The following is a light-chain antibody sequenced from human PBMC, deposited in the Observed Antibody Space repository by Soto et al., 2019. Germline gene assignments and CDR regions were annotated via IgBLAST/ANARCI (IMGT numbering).Light chain of an antibody. Sequence: EIVMTQSPATLSVSPGERATLSCRASQSVSSNLAWYQQKPGQAPMLLIYGASTRATGIPARFSGSGSGTEFTLPISGLQSEDFAIYYCQQYNDWPPEITFGPGTKVDIK. V-gene: IGKV3-15*01. CDR2: GAS. J-gene: IGKJ3*01. CDR1: QSVSSN. CDR3: QQYNDWPPEIT.